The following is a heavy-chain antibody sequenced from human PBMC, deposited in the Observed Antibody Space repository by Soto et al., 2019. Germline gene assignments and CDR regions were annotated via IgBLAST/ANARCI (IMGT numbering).Heavy chain of an antibody. CDR2: INYRGTT. J-gene: IGHJ4*02. CDR1: GGPIINGDSY. Sequence: QVQLQESGPGLVKPSQTLSLTCTVSGGPIINGDSYLNWIRQHPEKGLEWMGYINYRGTTNYNPALKSPILIPRDTSKNQFSLRLTSVTAADTAVYYCARDAPGAAPYWGQGTLVTVSS. CDR3: ARDAPGAAPY. V-gene: IGHV4-31*01. D-gene: IGHD6-13*01.